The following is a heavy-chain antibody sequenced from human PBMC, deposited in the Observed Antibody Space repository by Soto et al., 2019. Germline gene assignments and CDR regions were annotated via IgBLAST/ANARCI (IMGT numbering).Heavy chain of an antibody. V-gene: IGHV4-30-2*01. CDR1: GGSISSGGYS. CDR2: IYHSGST. D-gene: IGHD3-22*01. J-gene: IGHJ3*02. CDR3: ARGGQYYYDSSGYDDAFDI. Sequence: ASETLSLTCAVSGGSISSGGYSWSWIRQPPGKGLEWIGYIYHSGSTYYNPSLKSRVTISVDRSKNQFSLKLSSVTAADTAVYYCARGGQYYYDSSGYDDAFDIWGQGTMVTVS.